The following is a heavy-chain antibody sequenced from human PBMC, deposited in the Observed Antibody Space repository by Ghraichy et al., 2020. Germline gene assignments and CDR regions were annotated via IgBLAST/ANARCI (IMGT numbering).Heavy chain of an antibody. CDR1: GFSLSNAEMG. CDR3: ARGMSGYGGYDY. D-gene: IGHD5-12*01. CDR2: ISSNDGK. V-gene: IGHV2-26*01. J-gene: IGHJ4*02. Sequence: SGPTLVKPTETLTLTCTVSGFSLSNAEMGVGWIRQPPGKALEWLAHISSNDGKSYTTSLKNRVTLSRDISKSQVVLTMTNMDPVDTATYYCARGMSGYGGYDYWGQVTLVTVSS.